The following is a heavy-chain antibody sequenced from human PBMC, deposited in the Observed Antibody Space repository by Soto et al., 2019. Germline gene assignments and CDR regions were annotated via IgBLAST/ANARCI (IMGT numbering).Heavy chain of an antibody. J-gene: IGHJ5*02. D-gene: IGHD3-22*01. Sequence: QITLKESGPTLVKPTQTLTLTCTFSGFSLSTSGVGVGWIRQPPGKALEWLALIYWDDDKRYSPSLKSRLTITKDTSKNQVVLTMTNMDPVDTATYYCAHLFSYYDSSAPGWFDPWGQGTLVTVSS. CDR1: GFSLSTSGVG. CDR2: IYWDDDK. CDR3: AHLFSYYDSSAPGWFDP. V-gene: IGHV2-5*02.